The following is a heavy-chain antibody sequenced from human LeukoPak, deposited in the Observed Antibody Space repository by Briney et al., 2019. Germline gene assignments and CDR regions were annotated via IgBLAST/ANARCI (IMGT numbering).Heavy chain of an antibody. D-gene: IGHD5-24*01. J-gene: IGHJ6*02. Sequence: TGGSLRLSCVASGFTGSSNYMSWVRQAPGKGLEWVSIISGGGNTYYADSVKDRFTISRDNSKTTLYLQMKSLRAEDTAVCYCGSRDKGYYYGLDVWGQGTTVTVSS. CDR3: GSRDKGYYYGLDV. CDR1: GFTGSSNY. CDR2: ISGGGNT. V-gene: IGHV3-66*01.